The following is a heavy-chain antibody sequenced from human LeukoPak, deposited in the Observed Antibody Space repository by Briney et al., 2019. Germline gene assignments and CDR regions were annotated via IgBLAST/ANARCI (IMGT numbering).Heavy chain of an antibody. CDR3: AKDSLLTVVSPVAAS. CDR2: IKQDGSEK. V-gene: IGHV3-7*01. J-gene: IGHJ5*02. CDR1: GFTFSTYW. D-gene: IGHD4-23*01. Sequence: GGSLRLSCVASGFTFSTYWMSWVRQAPGKGLEWVANIKQDGSEKYYVDSVKGRFAISRDNAKNSLFLQMNTLRVEDTAVYYCAKDSLLTVVSPVAASWGQGTLVTVSS.